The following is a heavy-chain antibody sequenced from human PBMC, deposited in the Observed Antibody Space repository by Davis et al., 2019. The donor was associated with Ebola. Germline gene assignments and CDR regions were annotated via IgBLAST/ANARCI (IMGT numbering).Heavy chain of an antibody. CDR3: VSGDGRGSSYDMDV. CDR1: GFIFRNYW. V-gene: IGHV3-7*03. D-gene: IGHD5-12*01. J-gene: IGHJ6*02. CDR2: IKQDGGAN. Sequence: GASLRLSCAASGFIFRNYWMSWVRQAPGKGPEWVAIIKQDGGANFYLDSVKGRFTISRDNAKTSLFLQMDSLRAEDTASYYCVSGDGRGSSYDMDVWGQGTTVTVSS.